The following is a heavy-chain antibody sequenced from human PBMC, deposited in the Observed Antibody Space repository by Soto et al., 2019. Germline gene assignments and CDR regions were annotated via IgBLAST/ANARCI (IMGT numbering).Heavy chain of an antibody. CDR1: GFTFSSYL. CDR2: INSDGSST. D-gene: IGHD3-10*01. CDR3: ARKVNGDYYGMDV. V-gene: IGHV3-74*01. J-gene: IGHJ6*02. Sequence: GGSLRLSCAASGFTFSSYLMHWVRQAPGKGLVWVSRINSDGSSTSYADSVKGRFTISRDNAKNTLYLQMNSLRAEDTAVYYCARKVNGDYYGMDVWGQGTTVTVSS.